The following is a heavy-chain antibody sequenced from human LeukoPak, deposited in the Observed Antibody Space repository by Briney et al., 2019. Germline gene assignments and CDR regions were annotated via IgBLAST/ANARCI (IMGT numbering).Heavy chain of an antibody. V-gene: IGHV3-7*03. CDR1: GFIFTNAW. CDR3: ARGESYGRNYYFDY. D-gene: IGHD5-18*01. J-gene: IGHJ4*02. CDR2: IRQDGSEK. Sequence: PGGSLRLSCATSGFIFTNAWMKWVRQAPGKGLEWVANIRQDGSEKYYVDSVKGRFTISRDNAKNSLYLQMNSLRAEDTAVYCCARGESYGRNYYFDYWGQGTLVTVSS.